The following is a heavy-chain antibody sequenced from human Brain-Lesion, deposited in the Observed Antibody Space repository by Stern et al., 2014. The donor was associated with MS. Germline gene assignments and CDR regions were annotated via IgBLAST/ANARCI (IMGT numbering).Heavy chain of an antibody. CDR1: GYSFTGYY. V-gene: IGHV1-2*02. Sequence: QVQLVQSGAEVKKPGASVKGACKTTGYSFTGYYIQWVRQAPGQGLEWMAWVNPNTGGTKYAQKFQGRGNMSRDTASSTGYVEPGSLTSDDTALYYCARDQRCITIFGVVTDYYYLGMDVWGQGTTVTVSS. D-gene: IGHD3-3*01. CDR3: ARDQRCITIFGVVTDYYYLGMDV. CDR2: VNPNTGGT. J-gene: IGHJ6*02.